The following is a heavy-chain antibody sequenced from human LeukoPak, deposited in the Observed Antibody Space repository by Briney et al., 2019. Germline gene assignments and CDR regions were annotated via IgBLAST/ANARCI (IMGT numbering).Heavy chain of an antibody. V-gene: IGHV4-38-2*02. CDR2: IYHSWST. D-gene: IGHD3-22*01. CDR3: ARAPSDSSGYSSYYYYMDV. Sequence: PSETLSLTCTVSGGSISSYYWGWIRQPPGKGLEWIGSIYHSWSTYYNPSLKSRVTISVDTSKNQFSLKLSSVTAADTAVYYCARAPSDSSGYSSYYYYMDVWGKGTTVTVSS. J-gene: IGHJ6*03. CDR1: GGSISSYY.